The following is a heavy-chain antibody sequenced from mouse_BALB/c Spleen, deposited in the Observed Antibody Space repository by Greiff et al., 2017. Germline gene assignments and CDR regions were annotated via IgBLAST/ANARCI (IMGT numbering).Heavy chain of an antibody. D-gene: IGHD4-1*02. Sequence: EVMLVESGGGLVKPGGSLKLSCAASGFTFSDYYMYWVRQTPEKRLEWVATISDGGSYTYYPDSVKGRFTISRDNAKNNLYLQMSSLKSEDTAMYYCARASTGTLFDYWGQGTTLTVSS. CDR2: ISDGGSYT. CDR1: GFTFSDYY. CDR3: ARASTGTLFDY. J-gene: IGHJ2*01. V-gene: IGHV5-4*02.